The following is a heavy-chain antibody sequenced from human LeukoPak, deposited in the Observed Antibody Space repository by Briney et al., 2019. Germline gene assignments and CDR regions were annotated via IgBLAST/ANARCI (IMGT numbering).Heavy chain of an antibody. CDR1: GFTFSTYA. D-gene: IGHD6-19*01. V-gene: IGHV3-23*01. Sequence: GGSLRLSCEASGFTFSTYAINWVCQAPGKGLAWVSTITGGGDTYYADSVNGRFTISRDNSKNTLSLQMNSLRGEDTAIYYCAKGGSSAWNSYDYWGQGTLVTVSS. CDR2: ITGGGDT. CDR3: AKGGSSAWNSYDY. J-gene: IGHJ4*02.